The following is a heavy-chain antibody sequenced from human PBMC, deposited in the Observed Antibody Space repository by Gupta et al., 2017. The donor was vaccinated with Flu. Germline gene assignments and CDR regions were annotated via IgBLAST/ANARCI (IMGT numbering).Heavy chain of an antibody. J-gene: IGHJ1*01. V-gene: IGHV3-48*03. CDR3: VRDAYTAAPPACEL. D-gene: IGHD2-2*01. CDR2: ISITGKTT. Sequence: EVQLVESGGGLVKPGETVRLSCVASGFAFNRHEMNWVRQAPGKGLDWISYISITGKTTDYADSVRGRFTTSRDNATSSLLLQMNRLRAEDSGVEDWVRDAYTAAPPACELWAQGPLGTVSS. CDR1: GFAFNRHE.